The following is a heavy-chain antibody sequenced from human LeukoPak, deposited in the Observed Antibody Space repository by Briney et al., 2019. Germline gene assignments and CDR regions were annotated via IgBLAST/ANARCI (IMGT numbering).Heavy chain of an antibody. CDR2: ITHNGST. CDR1: GESLNDYY. D-gene: IGHD2-15*01. V-gene: IGHV4-34*01. CDR3: ARGFCRGESCYSGEYFQH. Sequence: PSETLSLTCGVHGESLNDYYWSWIRQSPGKGLEWIGEITHNGSTTFNPSLESRLTISVDTSKNQFSLKLTSLTAADASVYFCARGFCRGESCYSGEYFQHWGQGTLVTVSS. J-gene: IGHJ1*01.